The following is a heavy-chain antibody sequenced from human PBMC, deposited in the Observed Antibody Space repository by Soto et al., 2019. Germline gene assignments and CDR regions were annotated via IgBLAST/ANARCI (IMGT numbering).Heavy chain of an antibody. D-gene: IGHD3-3*01. V-gene: IGHV4-61*01. CDR1: GCSVRRTSYY. CDR3: ARALEHLSSDY. Sequence: PSETLSLTCTVSGCSVRRTSYYWNWIREPPGKGLEWIGYIHYIGRTNYKPPLPRRVNKSVDTSKILFCLELTFVTAAATAVSYGARALEHLSSDYWVQGALVSGS. J-gene: IGHJ4*02. CDR2: IHYIGRT.